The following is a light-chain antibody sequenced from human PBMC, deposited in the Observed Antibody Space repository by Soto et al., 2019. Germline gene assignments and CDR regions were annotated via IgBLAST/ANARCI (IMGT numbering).Light chain of an antibody. CDR3: TSYTNTGPFV. CDR2: DVT. V-gene: IGLV2-14*01. Sequence: QSALTQPASVSGSLGQSVTISCAGTGSDVGGFDYVSWYQQHPGKAPKLIIYDVTTRSSGVSNRFSGSKSGNTASLTISGLQAEDESDFYCTSYTNTGPFVFGSGTKLTVL. J-gene: IGLJ6*01. CDR1: GSDVGGFDY.